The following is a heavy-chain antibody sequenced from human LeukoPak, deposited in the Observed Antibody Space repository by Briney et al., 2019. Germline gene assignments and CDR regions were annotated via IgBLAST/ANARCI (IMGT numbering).Heavy chain of an antibody. D-gene: IGHD1-26*01. Sequence: ASVKVSCKASGGTFSSYAISWVRQTPGQGLEWMGGIFPIFGTANYAQKFQGRVTITTDESTSTAYMELSSLRSEDTAVYYCAGSLNWFDPWGQGTLVTVSS. V-gene: IGHV1-69*05. CDR1: GGTFSSYA. J-gene: IGHJ5*02. CDR3: AGSLNWFDP. CDR2: IFPIFGTA.